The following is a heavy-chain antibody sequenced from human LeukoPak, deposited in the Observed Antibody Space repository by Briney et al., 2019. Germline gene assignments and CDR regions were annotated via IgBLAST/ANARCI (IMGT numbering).Heavy chain of an antibody. CDR2: ISGSGGST. J-gene: IGHJ4*02. CDR3: AKGLPATGFESDY. D-gene: IGHD1-1*01. Sequence: PGRSLRLSCAASGSTFSSYGMHWVRQAPGKGLEWVSAISGSGGSTYYADSVKGRFTISRDNSKNTLYLQMNSLRAEDTAVYYCAKGLPATGFESDYWGQGTLVTVSS. CDR1: GSTFSSYG. V-gene: IGHV3-23*01.